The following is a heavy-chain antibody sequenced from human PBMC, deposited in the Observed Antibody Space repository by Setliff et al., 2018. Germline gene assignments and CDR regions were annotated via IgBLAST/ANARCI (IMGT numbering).Heavy chain of an antibody. CDR2: INTDGDTI. Sequence: GGSLRLSCAASGFTFSSFELNWVRQAPGKGLDWVSYINTDGDTIYYADSVKGRFTISRDNAKNSLYLQMNSLRAEDTAVYYCTRDEALGTTPNYFNLWGQGTQVTVSS. CDR1: GFTFSSFE. CDR3: TRDEALGTTPNYFNL. J-gene: IGHJ4*02. V-gene: IGHV3-48*03. D-gene: IGHD1-26*01.